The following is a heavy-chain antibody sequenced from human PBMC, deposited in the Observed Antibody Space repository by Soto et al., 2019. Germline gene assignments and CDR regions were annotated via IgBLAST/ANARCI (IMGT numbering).Heavy chain of an antibody. CDR3: VRGGTSGSAVYNWFDP. CDR1: GASVSTYS. CDR2: IHYSGGT. J-gene: IGHJ5*02. Sequence: PSETLSLTCSVTGASVSTYSWSWIRQSPGKGLEWIGYIHYSGGTNYTPSLRSRVTISVDTSKNHLSLNLTSLTAADTAVYYCVRGGTSGSAVYNWFDPWGQGTLVTVSS. V-gene: IGHV4-59*02. D-gene: IGHD3-10*01.